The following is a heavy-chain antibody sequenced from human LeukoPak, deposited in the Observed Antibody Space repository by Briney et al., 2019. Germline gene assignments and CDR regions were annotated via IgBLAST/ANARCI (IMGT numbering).Heavy chain of an antibody. V-gene: IGHV3-30*18. J-gene: IGHJ4*02. D-gene: IGHD2-21*01. CDR2: ISDDGRRK. CDR3: AKRGVVIRVILVGFHKEAYYFDS. Sequence: GGSLRLSCAASGFSFISYGMHWVRQAPGKGLEWVGVISDDGRRKDYADSVKGRFTISRDNSMDTLYLQMNSLRAEDTAVYFCAKRGVVIRVILVGFHKEAYYFDSWGQGALVTVSS. CDR1: GFSFISYG.